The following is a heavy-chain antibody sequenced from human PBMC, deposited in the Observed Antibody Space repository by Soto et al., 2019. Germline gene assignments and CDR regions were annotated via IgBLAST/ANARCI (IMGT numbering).Heavy chain of an antibody. CDR2: ISYDGTT. V-gene: IGHV4-39*01. CDR1: GASIATHLYY. CDR3: ARRRHGYFDS. Sequence: QLQLQESGPGLVKPSETLSLTCTVSGASIATHLYYWAWVRQSPEKGLEWIATISYDGTTFYSPSLESRVAISIDTPKSQFSLTLNSVTATDTAVYFCARRRHGYFDSWGQGTLITVSS. J-gene: IGHJ4*02.